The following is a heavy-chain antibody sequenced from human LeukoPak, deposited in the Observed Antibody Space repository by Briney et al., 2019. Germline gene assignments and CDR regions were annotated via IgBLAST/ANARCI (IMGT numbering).Heavy chain of an antibody. V-gene: IGHV3-48*03. CDR3: ARGDPHADL. CDR2: ITISGQTK. J-gene: IGHJ5*02. Sequence: PGGSLRLSCAASGFAFSTYEMSWVRQAPGKGLEWIADITISGQTKNYADSVKGRFTISRDNAMSSLYLQTNSLRVEDTGVFYCARGDPHADLWGQGTLVTVSS. CDR1: GFAFSTYE.